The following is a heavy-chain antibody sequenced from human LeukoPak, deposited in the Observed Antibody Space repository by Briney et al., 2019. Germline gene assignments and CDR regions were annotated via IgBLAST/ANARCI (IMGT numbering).Heavy chain of an antibody. Sequence: SETLSLTCAVYGGSFSGYYWSWIRQPPGKGLEWIVEINHSGSTNYNPSLKSRVTISVDTSKNQFSLKLSSVTAADTAVYYCARFMGIAAAATQAFDYWGQGTLVTVSS. V-gene: IGHV4-34*01. CDR3: ARFMGIAAAATQAFDY. CDR1: GGSFSGYY. J-gene: IGHJ4*02. D-gene: IGHD6-13*01. CDR2: INHSGST.